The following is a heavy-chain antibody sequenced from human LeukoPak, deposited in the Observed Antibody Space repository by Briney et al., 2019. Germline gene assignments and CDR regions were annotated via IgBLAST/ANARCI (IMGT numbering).Heavy chain of an antibody. CDR1: GYTFTSYG. J-gene: IGHJ6*03. V-gene: IGHV1-18*01. D-gene: IGHD1-26*01. CDR3: ARGIVGATSYYYYYMDV. CDR2: ISAYNGNT. Sequence: ASVTVSCKASGYTFTSYGISWVRQAPGQGLEWMGWISAYNGNTNYAQKLQGRVTMTTDTSTSTAYMELRSLRSDDTAVYYCARGIVGATSYYYYYMDVWGKGTTVTVSS.